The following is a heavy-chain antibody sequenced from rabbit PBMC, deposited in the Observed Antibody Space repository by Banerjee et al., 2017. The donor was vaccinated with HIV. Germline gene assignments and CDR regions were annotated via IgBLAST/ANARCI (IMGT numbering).Heavy chain of an antibody. V-gene: IGHV1S45*01. CDR2: IYVGSSVTT. Sequence: QEQLEESGGDLVKPEGSLTLTCTASGFTLSSDYYMSWVRQTPGKGLEWIASIYVGSSVTTHYASWAKGRFTITRSTSLNTVTLQMTSLTAADTATYFCAREDYTSGWGAVLWGPGTLVTVS. J-gene: IGHJ4*01. CDR1: GFTLSSDYY. D-gene: IGHD4-1*01. CDR3: AREDYTSGWGAVL.